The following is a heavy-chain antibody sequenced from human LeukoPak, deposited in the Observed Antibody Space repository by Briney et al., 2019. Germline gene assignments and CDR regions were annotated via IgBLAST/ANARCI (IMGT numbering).Heavy chain of an antibody. D-gene: IGHD4-23*01. V-gene: IGHV4-59*12. Sequence: PSETLSLTCTVSGGSISSYYWSWIRQPPGKGLEWIGEIYYSGSTNYNPSLKSRVAISMDKSKNQFSLKLSSVTAADTAVYYCARKTVIKQIDYWGQGTLVTVSS. CDR1: GGSISSYY. CDR2: IYYSGST. CDR3: ARKTVIKQIDY. J-gene: IGHJ4*02.